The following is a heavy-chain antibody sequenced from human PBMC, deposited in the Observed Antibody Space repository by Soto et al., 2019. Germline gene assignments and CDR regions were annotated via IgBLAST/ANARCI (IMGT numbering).Heavy chain of an antibody. CDR2: ISGSGHNT. D-gene: IGHD3-10*01. J-gene: IGHJ6*02. V-gene: IGHV3-23*01. CDR1: GFIFDSYA. Sequence: GGSLRLSCTASGFIFDSYAMSWVRQAPGKGLECISTISGSGHNTYYADSVKGRFTISRDSSKDTVYLQMNNLRADDTAVYFCGGGPDYRNNYYYGMDVWGQGTTVTVSS. CDR3: GGGPDYRNNYYYGMDV.